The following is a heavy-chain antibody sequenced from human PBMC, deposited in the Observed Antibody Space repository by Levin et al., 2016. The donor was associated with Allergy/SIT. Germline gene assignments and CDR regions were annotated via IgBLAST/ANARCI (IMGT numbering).Heavy chain of an antibody. D-gene: IGHD4-23*01. J-gene: IGHJ4*02. CDR3: ARGFNDYRGNSPFGYFDY. CDR1: GDSISSDTYS. CDR2: ISHRGTT. Sequence: SETLSLTCDVSGDSISSDTYSWSWVRQSPGKGPEWMGYISHRGTTYSNPSLKSRLTLSVDTSQSQFSLRLRSVTAADTAVYFCARGFNDYRGNSPFGYFDYWGQGILVTVSS. V-gene: IGHV4-30-2*06.